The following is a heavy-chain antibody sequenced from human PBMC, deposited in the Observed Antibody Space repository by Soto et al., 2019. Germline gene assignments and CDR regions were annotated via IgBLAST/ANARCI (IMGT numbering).Heavy chain of an antibody. D-gene: IGHD3-22*01. CDR2: IWYDGSNK. V-gene: IGHV3-33*03. CDR1: GFTFINYG. J-gene: IGHJ6*02. Sequence: GGSLRLSCAASGFTFINYGMHWVRQAPGKGLEWVAVIWYDGSNKYYLDSVKGRFTISRDNAKNSLYLQMNSLRAEDTAVYYCARFYYDSSGYLPSPYYYYYGMDVWGQGTTVTVSS. CDR3: ARFYYDSSGYLPSPYYYYYGMDV.